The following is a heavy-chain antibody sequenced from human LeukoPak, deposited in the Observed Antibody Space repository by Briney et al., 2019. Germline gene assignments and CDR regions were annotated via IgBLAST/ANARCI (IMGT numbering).Heavy chain of an antibody. J-gene: IGHJ3*02. Sequence: GGSLRLSCAASGFTFSSYWMHWVRQAPGKGLVWVSRLNSDGSSTSYADSVKGRLTISRDNAKNTLYLQMNSLRAEDTAVYYCARDSRDYDYVWGSYRQANDGFDIWGQGTMVTVSS. V-gene: IGHV3-74*01. CDR1: GFTFSSYW. CDR3: ARDSRDYDYVWGSYRQANDGFDI. D-gene: IGHD3-16*02. CDR2: LNSDGSST.